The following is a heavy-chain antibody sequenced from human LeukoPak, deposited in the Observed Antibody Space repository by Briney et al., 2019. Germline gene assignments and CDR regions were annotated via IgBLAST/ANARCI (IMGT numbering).Heavy chain of an antibody. CDR1: GFIFSSYS. J-gene: IGHJ4*02. CDR3: ARDYFGSRSYSSPFDR. Sequence: PGGSLRLSCAASGFIFSSYSMSWVRQAPGKGLEWVSAIGGSGGNTYYADSVKGRFAISRDNSKNTLYLQMNSLRAEDTAVYYCARDYFGSRSYSSPFDRWGQGTLVTVSS. CDR2: IGGSGGNT. D-gene: IGHD3-10*01. V-gene: IGHV3-23*01.